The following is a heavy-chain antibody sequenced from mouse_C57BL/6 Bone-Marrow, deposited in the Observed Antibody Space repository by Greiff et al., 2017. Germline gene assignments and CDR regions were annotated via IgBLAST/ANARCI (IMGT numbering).Heavy chain of an antibody. J-gene: IGHJ1*03. V-gene: IGHV5-17*01. CDR1: GFTFSDYG. CDR2: ISSGSSTI. D-gene: IGHD2-3*01. CDR3: ARSYDGYFLWYFDV. Sequence: VQLKESGGGLVKPGGSLKLSCAASGFTFSDYGMHWVRQAPEKGLEWVAYISSGSSTIYYADTVKGRFTISRDNAKNTLFLQMTSLRAEDTAMYYCARSYDGYFLWYFDVWGTGTTVTVSS.